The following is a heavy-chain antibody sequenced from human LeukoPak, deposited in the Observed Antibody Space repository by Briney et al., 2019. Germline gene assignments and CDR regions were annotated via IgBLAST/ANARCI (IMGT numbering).Heavy chain of an antibody. V-gene: IGHV3-48*04. CDR2: ISSSGSTI. D-gene: IGHD3-10*02. J-gene: IGHJ6*04. Sequence: GGSLRLSCVVSGFGFSFNNAYMNWVRQAPGKGLEWVSYISSSGSTIYYADSVKGRFTISRDNAKNSLYLQMNSLRAEDTAVYYCAELGITMIGGVWGKGTTVTISS. CDR3: AELGITMIGGV. CDR1: GFGFSFNN.